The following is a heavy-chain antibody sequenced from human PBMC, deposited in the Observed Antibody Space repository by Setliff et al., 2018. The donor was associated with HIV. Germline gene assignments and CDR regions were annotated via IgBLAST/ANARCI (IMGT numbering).Heavy chain of an antibody. J-gene: IGHJ4*02. CDR3: ERDRHYDTLTGFPYFDY. Sequence: PGGSLRLSCAASGFTFSSAWMGWVRQAPAKGLEWVANISPDGSATYYVDSVKGRYTISRDNAKNSLYLQLNSLRVEDTAVYYCERDRHYDTLTGFPYFDYWGQGTLVTVSS. CDR2: ISPDGSAT. CDR1: GFTFSSAW. D-gene: IGHD3-9*01. V-gene: IGHV3-7*01.